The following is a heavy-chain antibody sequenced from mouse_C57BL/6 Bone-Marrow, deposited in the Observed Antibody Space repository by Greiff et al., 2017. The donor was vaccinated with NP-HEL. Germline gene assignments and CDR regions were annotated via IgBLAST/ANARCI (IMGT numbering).Heavy chain of an antibody. Sequence: QVQLQQPGAELVKPGASVKLSCKASGYTFTSYWMQWVKQRPGQGLEWIGEIDPSDSYTNYNQKFKGKATLTVDTSSSTAYMQLSSLTSEDSAVYYCARYPDYYGSSYPFAYWGKGTLVTVSA. CDR2: IDPSDSYT. CDR3: ARYPDYYGSSYPFAY. V-gene: IGHV1-50*01. CDR1: GYTFTSYW. J-gene: IGHJ3*01. D-gene: IGHD1-1*01.